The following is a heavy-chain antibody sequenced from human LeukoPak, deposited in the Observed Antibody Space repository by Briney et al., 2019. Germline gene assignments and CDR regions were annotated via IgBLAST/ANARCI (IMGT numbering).Heavy chain of an antibody. V-gene: IGHV4-38-2*01. Sequence: SETLSLTCAVSGYSISSGYYWGWIRQPPGKGLEWIGNIYHSGSTYYNPPLKSRVTISVDTSKNQFSLKLSSVTAADTAVYYCARHKAPPYYYDSSGYYHPSNWFDPWGQGTLVTVSS. D-gene: IGHD3-22*01. CDR1: GYSISSGYY. J-gene: IGHJ5*02. CDR3: ARHKAPPYYYDSSGYYHPSNWFDP. CDR2: IYHSGST.